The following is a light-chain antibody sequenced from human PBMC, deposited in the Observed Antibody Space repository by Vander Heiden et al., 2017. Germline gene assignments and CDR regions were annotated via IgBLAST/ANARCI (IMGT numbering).Light chain of an antibody. V-gene: IGKV1-5*01. CDR3: QQYKSYPYT. CDR1: QSISSW. CDR2: DAS. Sequence: DIQMTQSPSTLSASVGDRVTITCRASQSISSWLAWYQQKPGKAPKLLIYDASSLESGVPSRFSGSGSGTEFTLTISSLQPDDFATYYCQQYKSYPYTFGQWTKLEIK. J-gene: IGKJ2*01.